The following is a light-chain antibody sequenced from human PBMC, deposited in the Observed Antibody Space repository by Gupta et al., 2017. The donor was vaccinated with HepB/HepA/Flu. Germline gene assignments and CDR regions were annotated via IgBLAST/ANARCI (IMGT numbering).Light chain of an antibody. V-gene: IGKV3-20*01. CDR3: HHYGSSSWT. J-gene: IGKJ1*01. CDR1: QYVSSTY. CDR2: SAS. Sequence: ERATLSGRASQYVSSTYLAWYQQRPGQAPRLLIYSASNRATGIPDRFSGSGSGTDFTLTISRLEPEDFAVYYCHHYGSSSWTFGQGTEVEIK.